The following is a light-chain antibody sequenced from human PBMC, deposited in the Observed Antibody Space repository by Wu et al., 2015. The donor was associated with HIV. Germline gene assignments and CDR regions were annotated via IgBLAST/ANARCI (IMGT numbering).Light chain of an antibody. CDR1: QSVSSRS. CDR2: GAS. Sequence: IVLTQSPGTLSLSPGERAILSCRASQSVSSRSVAWYQQKPGQAPRLLIYGASSRATGIPDRFSGSGSGTDFTLTISRLEPEDLAVFYCQQYGGSPPTFGQGTKVEIK. J-gene: IGKJ1*01. V-gene: IGKV3-20*01. CDR3: QQYGGSPPT.